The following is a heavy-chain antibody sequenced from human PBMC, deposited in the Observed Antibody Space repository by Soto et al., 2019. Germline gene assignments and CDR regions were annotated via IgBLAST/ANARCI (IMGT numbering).Heavy chain of an antibody. CDR3: ASNVGDYYYYYGMDV. J-gene: IGHJ6*02. D-gene: IGHD3-10*01. Sequence: ASVKVSCKASGYTFTSYGISWVRQAPGQGLEWMGGIIPIFGTANYAQKFQGRVTITADKSTSTAYMELSSLRSEDTAVYYCASNVGDYYYYYGMDVWGQGTTVTVSS. CDR2: IIPIFGTA. CDR1: GYTFTSYG. V-gene: IGHV1-69*06.